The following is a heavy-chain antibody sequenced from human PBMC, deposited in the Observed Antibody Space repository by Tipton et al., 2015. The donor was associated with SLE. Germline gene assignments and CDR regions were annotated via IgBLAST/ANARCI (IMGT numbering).Heavy chain of an antibody. Sequence: TLSLTCTVSGGSVSSGSYYWSWIRQPPGKGLEWIGYIYYSGSTNYNPSLKSRVTISVDTSKNQFSLKLSSVTAADTAVYYCARDPQWLRLGDDAFDIWGQGTMVTVSS. J-gene: IGHJ3*02. CDR3: ARDPQWLRLGDDAFDI. CDR2: IYYSGST. CDR1: GGSVSSGSYY. D-gene: IGHD5-12*01. V-gene: IGHV4-61*01.